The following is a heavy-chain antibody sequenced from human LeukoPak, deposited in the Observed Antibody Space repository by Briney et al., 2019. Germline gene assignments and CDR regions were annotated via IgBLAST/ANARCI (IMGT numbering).Heavy chain of an antibody. CDR3: ARQGYGDFSSRPFDY. Sequence: ASETLSLTCTVSGGSISSSSYYWGWIRQPPGKGLEWIGSIYYSGSTYYNPSLKSRVSLSVDTSKKQFSLKLRSVTAADTAVYYCARQGYGDFSSRPFDYWGQGTLVTVSS. V-gene: IGHV4-39*01. D-gene: IGHD4-17*01. CDR1: GGSISSSSYY. CDR2: IYYSGST. J-gene: IGHJ4*02.